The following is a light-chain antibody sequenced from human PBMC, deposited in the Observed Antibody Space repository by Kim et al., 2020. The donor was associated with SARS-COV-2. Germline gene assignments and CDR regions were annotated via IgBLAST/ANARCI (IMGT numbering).Light chain of an antibody. V-gene: IGKV1-5*01. CDR2: DAS. CDR1: EGVHKY. Sequence: FVRNNVTFTCRASEGVHKYLAWYQQRPGNAPNLLFHDASTLETDVPSRFSGSGSGTDFTLTISSLQPDDSATYYCQQYQSYPTWTFGQGTKVDIK. CDR3: QQYQSYPTWT. J-gene: IGKJ1*01.